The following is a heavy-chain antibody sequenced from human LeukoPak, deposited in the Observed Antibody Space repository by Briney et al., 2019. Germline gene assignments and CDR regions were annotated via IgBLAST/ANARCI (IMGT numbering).Heavy chain of an antibody. Sequence: SETLSLTCTVSGGSVSSGSCYWSWIRQPPGKGLEWIGYIYYSGSTNYNPSLKSRVTISVDTSKNQFSLKLSSVTAADTAVYYCARDPHGSGILHYWGQGTLVTVSS. CDR2: IYYSGST. CDR3: ARDPHGSGILHY. V-gene: IGHV4-61*01. J-gene: IGHJ4*02. D-gene: IGHD3-10*01. CDR1: GGSVSSGSCY.